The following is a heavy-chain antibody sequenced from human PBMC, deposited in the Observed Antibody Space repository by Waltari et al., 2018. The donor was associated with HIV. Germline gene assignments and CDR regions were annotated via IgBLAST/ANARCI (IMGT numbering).Heavy chain of an antibody. CDR2: MNPNSGNT. V-gene: IGHV1-8*01. J-gene: IGHJ5*02. CDR3: ARFPDIVLAPPRGWFDP. CDR1: GYTFTSYD. Sequence: QVQLVQSGAEVKKPGASVKVSCKASGYTFTSYDIKWVRQASGQGLEWMGWMNPNSGNTGYAQKFQGRVTMTRNTSISTAYMELSSLRSEDTAVYYCARFPDIVLAPPRGWFDPWGQGTLVTVSS. D-gene: IGHD2-2*01.